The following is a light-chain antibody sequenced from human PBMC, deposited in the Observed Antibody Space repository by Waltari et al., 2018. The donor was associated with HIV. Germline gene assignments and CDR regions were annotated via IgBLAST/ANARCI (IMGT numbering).Light chain of an antibody. Sequence: QSALTQPASVSGSPGQSITISCTGTDTDHYDVSWYQHRPGEAPKVIIFEVVNRPSGVSNRFSGSRSGNTASLTISGLLAEDEADYFCTSYTSSAIPVFGGGTKVTVL. J-gene: IGLJ2*01. CDR2: EVV. CDR1: DTDHYD. CDR3: TSYTSSAIPV. V-gene: IGLV2-14*01.